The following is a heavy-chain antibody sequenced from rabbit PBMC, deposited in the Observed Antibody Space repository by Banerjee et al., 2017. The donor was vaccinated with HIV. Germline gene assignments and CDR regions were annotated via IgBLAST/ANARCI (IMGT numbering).Heavy chain of an antibody. J-gene: IGHJ4*01. D-gene: IGHD8-1*01. V-gene: IGHV1S45*01. CDR3: ARDISGNNYMHFNL. Sequence: QEQLEESGGGLVQPEGSLTLTCTASGFSFSSSYYMCWVRQAPGKGLEWIACIYTGSSGTTYYASWARGRFTISKTSSTTVTLQMTSLTAADTATYFCARDISGNNYMHFNLWGQGTLVTVS. CDR2: IYTGSSGTT. CDR1: GFSFSSSYY.